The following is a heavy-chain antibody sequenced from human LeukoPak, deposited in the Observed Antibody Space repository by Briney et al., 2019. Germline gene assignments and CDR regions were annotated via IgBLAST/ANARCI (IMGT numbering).Heavy chain of an antibody. CDR1: GGTFSSYA. J-gene: IGHJ3*02. Sequence: GASVKFSCKASGGTFSSYAISWVRQAPGQGLEWMGRIIPILGIANYAQKFQGRVTITADKSTSTAYMELSSLRSEDTAVYYCASYYDILTATERLNAFDIWGQGTMVTVSS. D-gene: IGHD3-9*01. V-gene: IGHV1-69*04. CDR3: ASYYDILTATERLNAFDI. CDR2: IIPILGIA.